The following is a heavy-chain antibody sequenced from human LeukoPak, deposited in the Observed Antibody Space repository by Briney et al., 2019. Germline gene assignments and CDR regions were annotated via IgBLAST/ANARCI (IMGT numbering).Heavy chain of an antibody. CDR3: ARVQNLGPNYFDY. CDR1: GGSFSGYY. Sequence: SETLSLTCAVYGGSFSGYYWSWIRQPPGKGLEWIGEINHSGSTYYNPSLKSRVTISVDTSKNQFSLKLSSVTAADTAVYYCARVQNLGPNYFDYWGQGTLVTVSS. CDR2: INHSGST. J-gene: IGHJ4*02. V-gene: IGHV4-34*01. D-gene: IGHD1-14*01.